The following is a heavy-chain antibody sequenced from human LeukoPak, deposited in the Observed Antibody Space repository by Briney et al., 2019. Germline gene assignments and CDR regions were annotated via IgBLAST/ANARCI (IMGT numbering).Heavy chain of an antibody. V-gene: IGHV4-4*02. Sequence: SETLSLTCGVSGGSVSRTNWWTWIRQPPGKGLEWIGEVHLDGRTNFNPSLKSRLTMSVDLSENHVSLKLTSVTAAGTAVYYCAREGGFYRPLDYSGQGTLVTVSS. CDR1: GGSVSRTNW. CDR2: VHLDGRT. J-gene: IGHJ4*02. CDR3: AREGGFYRPLDY. D-gene: IGHD5-12*01.